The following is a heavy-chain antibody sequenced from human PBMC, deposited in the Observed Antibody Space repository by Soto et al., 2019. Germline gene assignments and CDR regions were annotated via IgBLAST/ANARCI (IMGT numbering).Heavy chain of an antibody. D-gene: IGHD2-2*01. J-gene: IGHJ6*03. Sequence: AASVKVSCKASGYTFTSYGISWVRQAPGQGLEWKGWISAYNGNTNYAQKLQGRVTITTDTSTSTAYMELRSLRSDDTALYYCARDTSRSYYYYYMDVWGKGTTVTVSS. CDR2: ISAYNGNT. V-gene: IGHV1-18*01. CDR1: GYTFTSYG. CDR3: ARDTSRSYYYYYMDV.